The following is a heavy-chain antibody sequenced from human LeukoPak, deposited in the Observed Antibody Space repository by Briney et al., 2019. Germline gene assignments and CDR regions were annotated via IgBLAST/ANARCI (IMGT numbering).Heavy chain of an antibody. CDR3: AGDSLDTQPRQTAGDIFDY. V-gene: IGHV3-33*08. Sequence: GGSLRLSCAASGFTFSSYDMHWVRQAPGKGLEWVAVIWFDGGNRYYADSVKGRFTISRDNSKNTLYLQLNSLRAEDTAVYYCAGDSLDTQPRQTAGDIFDYWGQGTLVTVSS. CDR1: GFTFSSYD. D-gene: IGHD6-13*01. CDR2: IWFDGGNR. J-gene: IGHJ4*02.